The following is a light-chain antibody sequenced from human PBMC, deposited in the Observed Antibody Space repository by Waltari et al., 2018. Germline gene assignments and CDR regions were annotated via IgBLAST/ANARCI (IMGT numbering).Light chain of an antibody. CDR2: GHN. Sequence: QSVLTQPPSVSGAPGQSITISCTGSSSNIGAGSDVPWYQHLPGTAPKLLIYGHNNRPSGVPDRFSGSKSGTSASLAITGLQAEDEADYYCQSYDSSVSAWVFGGGTKLTVV. CDR3: QSYDSSVSAWV. V-gene: IGLV1-40*01. J-gene: IGLJ3*02. CDR1: SSNIGAGSD.